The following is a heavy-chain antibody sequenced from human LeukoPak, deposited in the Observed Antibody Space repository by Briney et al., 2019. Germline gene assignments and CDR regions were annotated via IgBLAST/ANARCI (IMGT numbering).Heavy chain of an antibody. V-gene: IGHV3-30-3*01. CDR1: GFTFSSYA. CDR2: ISYDGSNK. J-gene: IGHJ4*02. Sequence: GGSLRLSCAASGFTFSSYAMHWVRQAPGKGLEWVAVISYDGSNKYYADSVKGRFTTSRDNSKNTLYLQMNSLRAEDTAVYYCARDFESMIVVGALDYWGQGTLVTVSS. D-gene: IGHD3-22*01. CDR3: ARDFESMIVVGALDY.